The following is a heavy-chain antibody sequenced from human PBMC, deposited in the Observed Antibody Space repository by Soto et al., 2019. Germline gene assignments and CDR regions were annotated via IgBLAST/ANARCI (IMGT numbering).Heavy chain of an antibody. CDR2: INAGNGNT. Sequence: ASVKVSCKASGYTFTNFGISWVRQAPGQRLEWMGWINAGNGNTKYSQKFQGRVTITRDTSASTAYMELSSLRSEDTAEYYCARHGRAWDYWGQGTLVTVSS. J-gene: IGHJ4*02. CDR1: GYTFTNFG. CDR3: ARHGRAWDY. V-gene: IGHV1-3*01.